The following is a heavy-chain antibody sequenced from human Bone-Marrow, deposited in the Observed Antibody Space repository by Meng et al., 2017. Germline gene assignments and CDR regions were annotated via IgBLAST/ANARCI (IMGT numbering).Heavy chain of an antibody. CDR3: TRPVVAAEWGWEDV. V-gene: IGHV3-73*01. CDR2: IRSKANSYAT. J-gene: IGHJ6*02. CDR1: GFTFSSYS. Sequence: GESLKISCAASGFTFSSYSMNWVRQASGKGLEWVGRIRSKANSYATAYAASVKGRFTISRDDSKNTAYLQMNSLKTEDTAVYYCTRPVVAAEWGWEDVWGQGTTVTVSS. D-gene: IGHD2-15*01.